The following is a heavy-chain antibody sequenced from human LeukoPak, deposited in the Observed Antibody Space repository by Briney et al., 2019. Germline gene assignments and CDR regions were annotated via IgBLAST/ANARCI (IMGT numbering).Heavy chain of an antibody. V-gene: IGHV4-39*01. Sequence: PSETLSLTCTVSGGSISSSSYYWGWVRQPPGKGLEWLGSIYYSGSTYYNPSLNSRVTISVDTSKNQFSLKLSSVTAADTAVYYCARVRRGSRVQYYFDYWGQGTLVTVSS. CDR2: IYYSGST. D-gene: IGHD2-15*01. J-gene: IGHJ4*02. CDR1: GGSISSSSYY. CDR3: ARVRRGSRVQYYFDY.